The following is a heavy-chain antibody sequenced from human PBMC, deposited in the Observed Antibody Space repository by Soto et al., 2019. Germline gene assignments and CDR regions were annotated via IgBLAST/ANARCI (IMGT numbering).Heavy chain of an antibody. Sequence: PGGSLRLSCEASGFIFTNFWMHWVRQAPGKGLVWVSRIDTSGSSTSYADSVKGRFTISRDNAKNTVSLQMNSLRAEDTGVYYCAKDSWYFDLWSQGSLVTAPQ. CDR2: IDTSGSST. CDR3: AKDSWYFDL. J-gene: IGHJ4*02. D-gene: IGHD6-13*01. V-gene: IGHV3-74*01. CDR1: GFIFTNFW.